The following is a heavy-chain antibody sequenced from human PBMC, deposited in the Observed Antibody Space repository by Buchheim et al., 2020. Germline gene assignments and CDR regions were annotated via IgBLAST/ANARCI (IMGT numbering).Heavy chain of an antibody. CDR1: GGSFSGYY. V-gene: IGHV4-34*01. J-gene: IGHJ6*01. CDR3: ARSPEYYYDSSGYIYYYYGMDV. CDR2: INHSGST. D-gene: IGHD3-22*01. Sequence: QVQLQQWGAGLLKPSETLSLTCAVYGGSFSGYYWSWIRQPPGKGLEWIGEINHSGSTNYNPSLKSRATISVDTSKNQFSLKLSSVTATDTAVYYCARSPEYYYDSSGYIYYYYGMDVWGKGP.